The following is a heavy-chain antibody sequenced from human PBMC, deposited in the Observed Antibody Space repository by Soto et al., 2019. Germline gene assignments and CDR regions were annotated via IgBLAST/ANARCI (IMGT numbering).Heavy chain of an antibody. CDR3: ARIASAGRGWDV. CDR1: GFTFSNYW. V-gene: IGHV3-7*01. CDR2: IKQDGSEK. D-gene: IGHD6-13*01. Sequence: EVQLVESGGGLVQPGGSLRLSCADFGFTFSNYWMSWVRQAPVKGLEWVGNIKQDGSEKNYVDSVKGRFTISRDNAKNSLYLQMNSLRAEGTAVYYCARIASAGRGWDVWGQGTTVVVSS. J-gene: IGHJ6*02.